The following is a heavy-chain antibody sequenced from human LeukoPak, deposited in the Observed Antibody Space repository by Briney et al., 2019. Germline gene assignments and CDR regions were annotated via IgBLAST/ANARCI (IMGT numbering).Heavy chain of an antibody. CDR1: GFTFSSYG. D-gene: IGHD3-16*01. Sequence: PGGSLRLSCAASGFTFSSYGMHCLRQAPCKGLEWVAFIRYDGSNKHYADSVKGRFTISRDNSKNTLTLQMNSLRPEDTAGYYCAGVEGGDWFDPWGQGTLVTVSS. CDR3: AGVEGGDWFDP. V-gene: IGHV3-30*02. J-gene: IGHJ5*02. CDR2: IRYDGSNK.